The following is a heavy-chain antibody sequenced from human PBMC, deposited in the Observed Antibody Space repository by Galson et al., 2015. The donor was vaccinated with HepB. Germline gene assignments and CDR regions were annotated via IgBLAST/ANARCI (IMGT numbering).Heavy chain of an antibody. CDR2: INPSGGST. J-gene: IGHJ4*02. CDR1: GYTFTSYY. D-gene: IGHD6-13*01. Sequence: SVKVSCKASGYTFTSYYMHWVRQAPGQGLEWMGIINPSGGSTSYAQKFQGRVTMTRDTSTSTVYMELSSLRSEDTAVYYCARVPVFGSSLQTFDYWGQGTLVTVSS. V-gene: IGHV1-46*03. CDR3: ARVPVFGSSLQTFDY.